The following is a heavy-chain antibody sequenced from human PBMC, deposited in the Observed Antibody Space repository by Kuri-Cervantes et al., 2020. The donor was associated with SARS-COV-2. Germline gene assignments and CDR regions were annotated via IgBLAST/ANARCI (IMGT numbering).Heavy chain of an antibody. CDR1: GGSISSYY. D-gene: IGHD5-12*01. Sequence: GSLRLSCTVSGGSISSYYWSWIRQPPGKGLEWIGYIYYSGSTNYNPSLKSRVTISVDTSKNQFSLKLSSVTAADTAVYYCARLRSGYDGAFDYWGQGTLVTVSS. CDR3: ARLRSGYDGAFDY. V-gene: IGHV4-59*08. J-gene: IGHJ4*02. CDR2: IYYSGST.